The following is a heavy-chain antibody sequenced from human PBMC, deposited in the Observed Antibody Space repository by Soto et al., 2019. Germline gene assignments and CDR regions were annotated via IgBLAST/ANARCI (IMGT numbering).Heavy chain of an antibody. Sequence: SLTCTVSGGSISSSSYYWGWIRQPPGKGLEWIGSIYYSGSTYYNPSLRSRVTISVDTSKNQFSLKLSSVTAADTAVYYCARQLKTDTAMVTDWYFDLWGRGTLVTVSS. J-gene: IGHJ2*01. CDR3: ARQLKTDTAMVTDWYFDL. CDR1: GGSISSSSYY. D-gene: IGHD5-18*01. CDR2: IYYSGST. V-gene: IGHV4-39*01.